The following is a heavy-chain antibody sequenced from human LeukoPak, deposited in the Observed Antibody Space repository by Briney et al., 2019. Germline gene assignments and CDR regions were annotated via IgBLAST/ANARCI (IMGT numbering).Heavy chain of an antibody. D-gene: IGHD1-26*01. CDR3: ARTSGSYYHDY. Sequence: ASVKVSCKASGYTFTSYYMHWVRQAPGQGLEWMGIVNPSGGSTSYAQKFQGRVTMTRDTSTSTVYMELSSLRSEDTAVYYCARTSGSYYHDYWGQGTLVTVSS. CDR1: GYTFTSYY. V-gene: IGHV1-46*01. J-gene: IGHJ4*02. CDR2: VNPSGGST.